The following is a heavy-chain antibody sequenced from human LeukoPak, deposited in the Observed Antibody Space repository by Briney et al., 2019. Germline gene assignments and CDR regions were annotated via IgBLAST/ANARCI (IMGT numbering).Heavy chain of an antibody. Sequence: GGSLRLSCAASGFTFSNYAMSWVRQVPGQGLEWAANIKQDGSEKFYVASVKGRFTISRDNGKSSLYLQMNSLRAEDTALYYCATSYDMGWLIGYWGQGTLVTVSS. CDR2: IKQDGSEK. J-gene: IGHJ4*02. D-gene: IGHD3/OR15-3a*01. CDR1: GFTFSNYA. V-gene: IGHV3-7*03. CDR3: ATSYDMGWLIGY.